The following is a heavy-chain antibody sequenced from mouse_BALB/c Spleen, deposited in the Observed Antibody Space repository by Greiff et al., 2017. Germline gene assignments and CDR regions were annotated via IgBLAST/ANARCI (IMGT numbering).Heavy chain of an antibody. CDR3: ARRASYYGSSQRYYAMDY. Sequence: EVKLVESGGGLVKPGGSLKLSCAASGFTFSSYAMSWVRQTPEKRLEWVASISSGGSTYYPDSVKGRFTISRDNARNILYLQMSSLRSEDTAMYYCARRASYYGSSQRYYAMDYWGQGTSVTVSS. D-gene: IGHD1-1*01. V-gene: IGHV5-6-5*01. J-gene: IGHJ4*01. CDR1: GFTFSSYA. CDR2: ISSGGST.